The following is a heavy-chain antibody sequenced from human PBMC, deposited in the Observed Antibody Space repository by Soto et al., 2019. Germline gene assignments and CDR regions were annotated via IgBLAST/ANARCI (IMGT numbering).Heavy chain of an antibody. J-gene: IGHJ5*02. CDR3: ARDPRHCTGDRCYNWFDP. CDR2: INPDNGNT. V-gene: IGHV1-18*01. Sequence: QVQLVQSGAEVKKPGASVKVSCKTSGYTFTNYGINWVRQAPGQGLEWMGWINPDNGNTNYAQKVQGRVTITTDTSTTTAYMELRTLRSDDTAVYFCARDPRHCTGDRCYNWFDPWGQGPLVSVSS. CDR1: GYTFTNYG. D-gene: IGHD2-15*01.